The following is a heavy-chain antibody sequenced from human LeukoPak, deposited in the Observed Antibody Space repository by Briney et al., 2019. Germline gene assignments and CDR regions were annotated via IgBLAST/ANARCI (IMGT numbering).Heavy chain of an antibody. D-gene: IGHD3-9*01. Sequence: SETLSLTCTVSGGSISSGDYYWSWIRQPPGKGLEWIGYIYYSGSTYYNPSLKSRVTISVDTSKNQFSPKLSSVTAADTAVYYCARDKKTGYYVWFDPWGQGTLVTVSS. CDR2: IYYSGST. CDR1: GGSISSGDYY. J-gene: IGHJ5*02. V-gene: IGHV4-30-4*01. CDR3: ARDKKTGYYVWFDP.